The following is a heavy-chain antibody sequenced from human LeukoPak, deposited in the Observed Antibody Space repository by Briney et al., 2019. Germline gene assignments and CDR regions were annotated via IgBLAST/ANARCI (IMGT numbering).Heavy chain of an antibody. CDR2: INHSGST. V-gene: IGHV4-39*07. CDR1: GGSITSTGYY. J-gene: IGHJ4*02. CDR3: ASSDNWNSV. Sequence: SETLSLTCTVSGGSITSTGYYWGWIRQPPGKGLKWIGEINHSGSTNYNSSLKSRVTISVDTSQNQFSLKLSSVTAADTAVYYCASSDNWNSVWGQGTLVTVSS. D-gene: IGHD1-7*01.